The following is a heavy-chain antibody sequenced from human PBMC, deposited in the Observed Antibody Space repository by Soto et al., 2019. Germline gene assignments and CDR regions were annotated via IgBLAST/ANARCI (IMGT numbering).Heavy chain of an antibody. D-gene: IGHD6-13*01. CDR2: IYYSGST. J-gene: IGHJ4*02. CDR1: GVSISSGGYY. CDR3: ARYRISGSWSKFDY. V-gene: IGHV4-31*03. Sequence: QVQLQESGPGLVKPSQTLSLTCTDSGVSISSGGYYWSWIRQHPGKGLQWIGNIYYSGSTNYNPSLKSRIIISLDTSKNQFSLKLSSVTAADTAVYFCARYRISGSWSKFDYWGQGTLVTVSS.